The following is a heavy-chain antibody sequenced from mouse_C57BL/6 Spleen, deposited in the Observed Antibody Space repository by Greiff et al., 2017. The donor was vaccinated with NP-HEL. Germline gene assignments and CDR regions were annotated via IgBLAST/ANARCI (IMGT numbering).Heavy chain of an antibody. CDR3: TPTGTGDYFDY. J-gene: IGHJ2*01. CDR2: IDPEDGDT. CDR1: GFNIKDYY. D-gene: IGHD4-1*01. Sequence: VQLKQSGAELVRPGASVKLSCTASGFNIKDYYMHWVKQRPEQGLEWIGRIDPEDGDTEYAPKFQGKATMTADTSSNTAYLQLSSLTSEDTAVYYCTPTGTGDYFDYWGQGTTLTVSS. V-gene: IGHV14-1*01.